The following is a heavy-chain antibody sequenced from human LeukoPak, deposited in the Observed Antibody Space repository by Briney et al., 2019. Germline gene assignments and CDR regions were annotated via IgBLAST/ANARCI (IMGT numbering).Heavy chain of an antibody. V-gene: IGHV4-34*01. Sequence: SETLSLTCAVYGGSFSGYYWSWIRQPPGKGLEWIGEINHSGSTNYNPSLKSRVTISVDTSKNQFSLKLSAVTAADTAVYYCASSPGQQLVRRYYWFDPWGQGTLVTVSS. CDR1: GGSFSGYY. D-gene: IGHD6-13*01. J-gene: IGHJ5*02. CDR3: ASSPGQQLVRRYYWFDP. CDR2: INHSGST.